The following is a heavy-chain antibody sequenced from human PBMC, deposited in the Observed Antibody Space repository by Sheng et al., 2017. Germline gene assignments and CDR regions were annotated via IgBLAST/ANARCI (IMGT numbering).Heavy chain of an antibody. Sequence: QVQLVESGGGVVQPGRSLRLSCAASGFTFSSYGMHWVRQAPGKGLEWVAVISYDGSNKYYADSVKGRFTISRDNSKNTLYLQMNSLRAEDTAVYYCAKEGGGDYFDYWGQGTLVTVSS. CDR3: AKEGGGDYFDY. V-gene: IGHV3-30*18. CDR2: ISYDGSNK. CDR1: GFTFSSYG. D-gene: IGHD2-15*01. J-gene: IGHJ4*02.